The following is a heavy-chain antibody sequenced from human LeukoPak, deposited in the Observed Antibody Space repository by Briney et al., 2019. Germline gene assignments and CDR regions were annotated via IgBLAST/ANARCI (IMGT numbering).Heavy chain of an antibody. CDR3: ARASGGDCFDY. V-gene: IGHV4-4*07. CDR1: GGSIRSYY. J-gene: IGHJ4*02. Sequence: PSETLSLTCTVSGGSIRSYYWSWIRQPAGKGLEWIGRIYTSGGTNHNPSLKSRVILPIDTSKNQFSLKLSSVTAADTAVYYCARASGGDCFDYWGQGILVTVSS. D-gene: IGHD2-21*01. CDR2: IYTSGGT.